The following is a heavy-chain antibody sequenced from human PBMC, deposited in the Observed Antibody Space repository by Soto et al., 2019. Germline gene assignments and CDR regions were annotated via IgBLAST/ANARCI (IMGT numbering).Heavy chain of an antibody. D-gene: IGHD6-13*01. J-gene: IGHJ4*02. CDR1: GDSMSSSDYY. Sequence: SETLSLTCAVSGDSMSSSDYYWVWIRQPPGKGLEWIGSIYYSGSTYYNPSLQSRVAISVDTSKNQFSLKLSSVTAADTAVYYCAREQLVQFDYWGQGTLVTV. V-gene: IGHV4-39*07. CDR2: IYYSGST. CDR3: AREQLVQFDY.